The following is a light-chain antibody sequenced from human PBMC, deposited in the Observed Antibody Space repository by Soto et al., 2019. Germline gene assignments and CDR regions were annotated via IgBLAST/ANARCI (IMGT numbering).Light chain of an antibody. V-gene: IGKV1-33*01. Sequence: DIHLTQSPSSLSASVGDRVTVTCQASQDITNYLHWFQQKPGKAPKLLIYDASNLETGVPSRLSGSGSGTEFTLRIISLQPGDFATDECLQRNSYPRTFGQGTKVDIK. J-gene: IGKJ1*01. CDR3: LQRNSYPRT. CDR2: DAS. CDR1: QDITNY.